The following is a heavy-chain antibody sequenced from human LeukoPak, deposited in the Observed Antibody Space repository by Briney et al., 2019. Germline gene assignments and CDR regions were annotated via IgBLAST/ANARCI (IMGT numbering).Heavy chain of an antibody. Sequence: SETLSLTCTVSGVSISSSSYYWGWIRQPPGKGLEWIGSIYYSGSTYYNPSLKSRVTISADTSKNQFSLKLSSVTAADTAVYYCARDHYYGSGSRDYWGQGTLVTVSS. V-gene: IGHV4-39*07. CDR2: IYYSGST. D-gene: IGHD3-10*01. CDR3: ARDHYYGSGSRDY. J-gene: IGHJ4*02. CDR1: GVSISSSSYY.